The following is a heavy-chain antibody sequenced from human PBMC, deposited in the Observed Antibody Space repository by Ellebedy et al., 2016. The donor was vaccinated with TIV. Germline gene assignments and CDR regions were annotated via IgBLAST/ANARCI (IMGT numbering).Heavy chain of an antibody. CDR3: VRAYDSSVYYPLAPYYYYGMDV. J-gene: IGHJ6*02. D-gene: IGHD3-22*01. V-gene: IGHV3-23*01. Sequence: GESLKISCATSGFTFDNFAMRWFRQAPGKGLEWVSAITGSGDRTFYADSVKGRFTVSRDTSKNTLYLQMSSLRAEDTAVYYCVRAYDSSVYYPLAPYYYYGMDVWGQGTTVTVSS. CDR2: ITGSGDRT. CDR1: GFTFDNFA.